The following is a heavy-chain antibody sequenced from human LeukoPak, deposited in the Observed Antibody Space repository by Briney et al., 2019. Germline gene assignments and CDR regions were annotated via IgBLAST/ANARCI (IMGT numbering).Heavy chain of an antibody. V-gene: IGHV1-2*02. D-gene: IGHD5-12*01. J-gene: IGHJ4*02. CDR2: INPNSGVT. CDR1: GYSFTGYY. CDR3: ARDSRSWLWRYFDY. Sequence: EASVKVSCKSSGYSFTGYYMHWVRQAPGQGLEWMGWINPNSGVTDFAQKFQGRVTMTRDTSISTAYMELSRLRSDDTAVYYCARDSRSWLWRYFDYWGQGTLVTVSS.